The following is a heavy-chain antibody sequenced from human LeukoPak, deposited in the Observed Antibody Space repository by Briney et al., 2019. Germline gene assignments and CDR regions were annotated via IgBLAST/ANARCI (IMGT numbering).Heavy chain of an antibody. CDR3: VRKFATGD. V-gene: IGHV3-74*01. Sequence: GGSLRLSCAASGFTFSSHLMHWVRQAQGTGLVWVSSVKSDGTATNYADSVEGRFTISRDNAKSTLYLQMNSLRVEDTAVYYCVRKFATGDWGQGTLVTVSS. CDR2: VKSDGTAT. D-gene: IGHD1-14*01. CDR1: GFTFSSHL. J-gene: IGHJ4*02.